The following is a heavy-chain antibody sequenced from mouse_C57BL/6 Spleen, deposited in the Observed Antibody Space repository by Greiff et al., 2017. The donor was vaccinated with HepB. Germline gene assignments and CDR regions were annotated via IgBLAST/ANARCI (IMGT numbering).Heavy chain of an antibody. CDR3: ERGDGSSLYAMDD. Sequence: QVQLQQPGAELVRPGTSVKLSCKASGYTFTSYWMHWVKQRPGQGLEWIGVIDPSDSYTNYNQKFKGKATLTVDTSSSTAYMQLSSLTSEDSAVYYCERGDGSSLYAMDDWGQGTSVTVSS. J-gene: IGHJ4*01. V-gene: IGHV1-59*01. CDR1: GYTFTSYW. D-gene: IGHD1-1*01. CDR2: IDPSDSYT.